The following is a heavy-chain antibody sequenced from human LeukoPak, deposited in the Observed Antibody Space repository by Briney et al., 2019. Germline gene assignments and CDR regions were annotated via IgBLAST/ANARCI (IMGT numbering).Heavy chain of an antibody. CDR1: GGTFSSYA. D-gene: IGHD3-22*01. V-gene: IGHV1-69*04. Sequence: SVKVSCKASGGTFSSYAISWVRQAPGQGLEWMGRIIPILGMANYAQKFQGRVTITADKSTSTAYMELSSLRSEDTAVYYCAREIPPPPSYYYDSSGRSGAFDYWGQGTLVTVSS. CDR2: IIPILGMA. CDR3: AREIPPPPSYYYDSSGRSGAFDY. J-gene: IGHJ4*02.